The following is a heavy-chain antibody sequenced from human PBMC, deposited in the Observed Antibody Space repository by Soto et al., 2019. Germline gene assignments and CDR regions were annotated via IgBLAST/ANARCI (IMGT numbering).Heavy chain of an antibody. CDR3: ARDGEGELLLGYYYYGMDV. Sequence: SETLSLTCAVSGGSINSSNWWSWVRQPPGKGLEWIGEIYHSGSTNYNPSLKSRVTISVDKSKNQFSLKLSSVTAADTAVYYCARDGEGELLLGYYYYGMDVWGQGTTVTVSS. CDR2: IYHSGST. J-gene: IGHJ6*02. V-gene: IGHV4-4*02. CDR1: GGSINSSNW. D-gene: IGHD1-26*01.